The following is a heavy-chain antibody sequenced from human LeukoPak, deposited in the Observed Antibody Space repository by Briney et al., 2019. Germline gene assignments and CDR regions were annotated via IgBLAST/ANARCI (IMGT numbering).Heavy chain of an antibody. Sequence: GGSLRLSCAASGFSFSSYWISWVRQAPGMGLEWVGNIKEDGSKAYYVDSVKGRFTISRDNAKNSLYLQVNSLRAEDTAVYYCLGNWFDPWGQGTLVTVSS. CDR3: LGNWFDP. J-gene: IGHJ5*02. CDR1: GFSFSSYW. CDR2: IKEDGSKA. V-gene: IGHV3-7*01.